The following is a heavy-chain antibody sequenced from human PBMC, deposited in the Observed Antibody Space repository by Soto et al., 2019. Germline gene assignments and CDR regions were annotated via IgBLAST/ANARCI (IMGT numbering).Heavy chain of an antibody. CDR2: INPNSGNT. CDR1: GYTFTSFD. V-gene: IGHV1-8*01. CDR3: ARRYVLMDV. D-gene: IGHD3-9*01. Sequence: ASVKVSCKASGYTFTSFDITWVRQATGQGLEWMGWINPNSGNTGYAQKFQGRVTMTSDTSISTAYMELSSLRSEDTAVYYCARRYVLMDVCGQGTTVTVSS. J-gene: IGHJ6*02.